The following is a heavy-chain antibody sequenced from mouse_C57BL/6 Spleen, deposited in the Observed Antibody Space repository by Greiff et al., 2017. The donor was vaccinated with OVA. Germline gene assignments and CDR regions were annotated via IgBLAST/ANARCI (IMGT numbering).Heavy chain of an antibody. J-gene: IGHJ3*01. V-gene: IGHV1-69*01. CDR2: IDPSDSYT. Sequence: QVQLQQPGAELVMPGASVKLSCKASGYTFTSYWMHWVKQRPGQGLEWIGEIDPSDSYTNSNQKFKGKSTLTVDKSSSTAYMQLSSLTSEDSAVYYGARGDGNYVEVAYWGQGTLVTVSA. D-gene: IGHD2-1*01. CDR1: GYTFTSYW. CDR3: ARGDGNYVEVAY.